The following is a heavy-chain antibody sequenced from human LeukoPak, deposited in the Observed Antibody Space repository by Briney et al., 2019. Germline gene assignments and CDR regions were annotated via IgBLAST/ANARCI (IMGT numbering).Heavy chain of an antibody. V-gene: IGHV3-23*01. J-gene: IGHJ3*01. CDR1: GFTFTTYA. Sequence: PGGSLRLSCAASGFTFTTYAINWVRQAPGKGLEWVAGISGGGDKAYYADSVNGRFTISRDNSKNTVSLQMGSLRAEDTALYYCAKDLALAGTGGGFDAWGQGTRVAVSS. D-gene: IGHD6-19*01. CDR3: AKDLALAGTGGGFDA. CDR2: ISGGGDKA.